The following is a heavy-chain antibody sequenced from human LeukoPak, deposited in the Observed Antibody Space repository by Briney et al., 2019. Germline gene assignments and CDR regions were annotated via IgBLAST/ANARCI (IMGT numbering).Heavy chain of an antibody. CDR1: GFTFSNAW. CDR2: IKSKTDGGTT. D-gene: IGHD2-2*01. Sequence: PGGSLRLSCAASGFTFSNAWMSWVRQAPGKGLEWVGRIKSKTDGGTTDYAAPVKGRFTIPGDDSKNTLYLQMNSLKTEDTAVYYCTTVWAPAATSHDAFDIWGQGTMVTVSS. J-gene: IGHJ3*02. CDR3: TTVWAPAATSHDAFDI. V-gene: IGHV3-15*01.